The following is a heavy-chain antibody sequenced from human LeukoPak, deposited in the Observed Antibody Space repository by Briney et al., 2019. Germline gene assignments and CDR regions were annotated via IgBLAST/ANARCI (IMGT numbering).Heavy chain of an antibody. Sequence: PSETLSLTCTVSGGSISSISYYWGWIRQPPGKGLEWIGSIYYSGSTYYNPSLKSRVTISVDTSKNQFSLKLSSVTAADTAVYYCARNDVDTAFFDYWGQGTLVTVSS. CDR1: GGSISSISYY. CDR2: IYYSGST. D-gene: IGHD5-18*01. J-gene: IGHJ4*02. CDR3: ARNDVDTAFFDY. V-gene: IGHV4-39*01.